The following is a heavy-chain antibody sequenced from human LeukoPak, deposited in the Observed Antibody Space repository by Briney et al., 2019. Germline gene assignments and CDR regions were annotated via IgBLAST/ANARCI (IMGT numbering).Heavy chain of an antibody. CDR1: GFMFSNHA. D-gene: IGHD3-22*01. CDR2: ISTRGGGI. J-gene: IGHJ4*02. CDR3: AKDGFDYYDSSGYYYFDY. Sequence: GGSLRLSCAGSGFMFSNHAMSWVRQAPGKGLEWVSGISTRGGGIYYADSVKGRFTISRDNSKNTLYLQMKSLRAEDTAVYYCAKDGFDYYDSSGYYYFDYWGQGTLVTVPS. V-gene: IGHV3-23*01.